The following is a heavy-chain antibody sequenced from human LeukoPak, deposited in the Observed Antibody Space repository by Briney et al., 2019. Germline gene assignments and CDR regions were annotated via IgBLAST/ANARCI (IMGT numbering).Heavy chain of an antibody. CDR1: GYSISSGYY. CDR3: ARGGWIQPFDY. CDR2: IYHSGST. V-gene: IGHV4-38-2*02. J-gene: IGHJ4*02. Sequence: SETLSLTCTVSGYSISSGYYWGWIRQPPGKGLAWIGSIYHSGSTYYNPSLKSRVTISVDTSKNQFSLKLSSVTAADTAVYYCARGGWIQPFDYWGQGTLVTVSS. D-gene: IGHD5-18*01.